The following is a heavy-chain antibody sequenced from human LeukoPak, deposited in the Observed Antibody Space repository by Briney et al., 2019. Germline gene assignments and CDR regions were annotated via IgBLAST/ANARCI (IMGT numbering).Heavy chain of an antibody. CDR3: ANQIASGWPRYAVEAPYFDY. D-gene: IGHD6-19*01. CDR2: ISESGDAT. J-gene: IGHJ4*02. V-gene: IGHV3-23*01. Sequence: AGGSLRLSCAASGFTFSGFFMTWVRQAPGKGLEWVSSISESGDATNYADSVRGRFTISRDNSRNALYLQMNSLRAEDTAVYYCANQIASGWPRYAVEAPYFDYWGQGTLVTVSS. CDR1: GFTFSGFF.